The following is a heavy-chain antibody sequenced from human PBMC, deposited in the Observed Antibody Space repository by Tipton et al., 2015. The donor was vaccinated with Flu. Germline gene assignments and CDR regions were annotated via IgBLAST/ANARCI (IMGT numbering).Heavy chain of an antibody. CDR1: GGSISSGGAY. D-gene: IGHD2-15*01. CDR3: ARGCRYCSGGRRDVMDV. J-gene: IGHJ6*02. V-gene: IGHV4-31*03. Sequence: TLSLTCTVSGGSISSGGAYWSWIRQHPGKGLEWIAGIYYSATTYYNPSLESRATILVDTSKNQFSLKLNSLTAADTAVYYCARGCRYCSGGRRDVMDVWGQGTTVTVSS. CDR2: IYYSATT.